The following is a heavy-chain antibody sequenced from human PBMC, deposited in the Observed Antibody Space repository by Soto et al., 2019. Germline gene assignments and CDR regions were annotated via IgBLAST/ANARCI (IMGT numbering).Heavy chain of an antibody. CDR1: GFTFSSYS. Sequence: EVQLVESGGGLVKPGGSLRLYCAASGFTFSSYSMNWVRQAPGKGLEWVSSISSSSSYIYYADSVKGRFTISRDNAKNSLYLQMNSLRAEDTAVYYCASDILTGYYSDYWGQGTLVTVSS. V-gene: IGHV3-21*01. D-gene: IGHD3-9*01. CDR3: ASDILTGYYSDY. J-gene: IGHJ4*02. CDR2: ISSSSSYI.